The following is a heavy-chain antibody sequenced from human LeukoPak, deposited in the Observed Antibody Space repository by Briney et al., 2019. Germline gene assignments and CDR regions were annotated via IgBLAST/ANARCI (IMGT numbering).Heavy chain of an antibody. V-gene: IGHV1-69*04. CDR2: IIPILGIA. Sequence: SVKVSCKASGGTFSSYAVSWVRQAPGQGLEWMGRIIPILGIANYAQKFQGRVTITADKSTSTAYTELSSLRSEDTAVYYCARDRRVYDFWSGLPNWFDPWGQGTLVTVSS. D-gene: IGHD3-3*01. CDR1: GGTFSSYA. CDR3: ARDRRVYDFWSGLPNWFDP. J-gene: IGHJ5*02.